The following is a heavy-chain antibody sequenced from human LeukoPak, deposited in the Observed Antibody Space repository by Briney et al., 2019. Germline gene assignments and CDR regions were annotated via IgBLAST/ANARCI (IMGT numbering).Heavy chain of an antibody. CDR3: ARGPYYYDSSGSFL. D-gene: IGHD3-22*01. Sequence: ASVKVSCKASGYTFTGYYMHWVRQAPGQGLEWMGWINPNSGGTNYAQKFQGRVTMTRNTSISTAYMELSSLRSEDTAVYYCARGPYYYDSSGSFLWGQGTLVTVSS. J-gene: IGHJ4*02. CDR1: GYTFTGYY. V-gene: IGHV1-2*02. CDR2: INPNSGGT.